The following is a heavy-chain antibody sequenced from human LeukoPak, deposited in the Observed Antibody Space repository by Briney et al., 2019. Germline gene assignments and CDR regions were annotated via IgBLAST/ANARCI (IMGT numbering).Heavy chain of an antibody. CDR2: ISSSSSYI. D-gene: IGHD5-18*01. CDR1: GFTFSSYS. J-gene: IGHJ4*02. V-gene: IGHV3-21*01. CDR3: ARGGEVDTAMVWYYFDY. Sequence: GGSLRLSCAASGFTFSSYSMNWVRQAPGKGLEWVSSISSSSSYIYYADSVKGRFTISRDNAKNSLYLQMNSLRAEDTAVYYCARGGEVDTAMVWYYFDYWGQGTLVTVSS.